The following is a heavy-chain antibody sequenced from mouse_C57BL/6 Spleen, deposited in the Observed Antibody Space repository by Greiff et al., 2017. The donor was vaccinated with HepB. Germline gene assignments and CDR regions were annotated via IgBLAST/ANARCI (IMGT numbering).Heavy chain of an antibody. Sequence: QVQLQQPGAELVMPGASVELSCKASGYTFTSYWMHWVKQRPGQGLEWIGEIDPSDSYTNYNQKFKGKSTLTVDKSSSTAYMQLSSLTSEDSAVYYCARWGINGSSYFGYFDVWGTGTTVTVSS. J-gene: IGHJ1*03. CDR2: IDPSDSYT. V-gene: IGHV1-69*01. CDR3: ARWGINGSSYFGYFDV. D-gene: IGHD1-1*01. CDR1: GYTFTSYW.